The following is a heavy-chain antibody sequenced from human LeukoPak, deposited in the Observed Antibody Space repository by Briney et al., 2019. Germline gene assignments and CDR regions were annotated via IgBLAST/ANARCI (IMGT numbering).Heavy chain of an antibody. V-gene: IGHV4-59*08. Sequence: SETLSLTCTVSGGSISSYFWSWIRQTPGKGLEWIGDIHYSGSLNYNPSLKSRVTISVDTSKNQFSLKLTSVTAADTAVYYCARQGVSSYQYYFDYWGQGTLVTVSS. J-gene: IGHJ4*02. D-gene: IGHD2-15*01. CDR3: ARQGVSSYQYYFDY. CDR1: GGSISSYF. CDR2: IHYSGSL.